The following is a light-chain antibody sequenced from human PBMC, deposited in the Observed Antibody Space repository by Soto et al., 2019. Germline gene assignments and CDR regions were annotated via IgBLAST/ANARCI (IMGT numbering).Light chain of an antibody. CDR2: EVY. V-gene: IGLV2-8*01. J-gene: IGLJ1*01. Sequence: QSALTQPPSASGSPGQSVTISCTGTSSDVGGYNYVSWYQHHPGKAHKLIIYEVYKRPSGVPDRFSGSKSGNTAALTVSGLQAEDEADYYCSSYAGTNSYVFGTGTKVTVL. CDR1: SSDVGGYNY. CDR3: SSYAGTNSYV.